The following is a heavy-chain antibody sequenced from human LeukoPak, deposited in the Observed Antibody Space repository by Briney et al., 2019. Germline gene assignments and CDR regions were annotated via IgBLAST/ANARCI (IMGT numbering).Heavy chain of an antibody. CDR3: ARGRKEADTAMIEGDFDY. CDR1: GGSISSYY. V-gene: IGHV4-34*01. CDR2: INHSGSS. D-gene: IGHD5-18*01. J-gene: IGHJ4*02. Sequence: PSETLSLTCTVSGGSISSYYWSWIRQPPGKGLEWIGEINHSGSSNYNPSLKSRVTMSVDTPKNQFSLKLNSVTAADTAVYYCARGRKEADTAMIEGDFDYWGQGTLVTVSS.